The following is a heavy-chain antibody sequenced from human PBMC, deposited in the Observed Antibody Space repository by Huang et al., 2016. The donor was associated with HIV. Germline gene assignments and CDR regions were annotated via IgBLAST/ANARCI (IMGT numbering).Heavy chain of an antibody. V-gene: IGHV4-39*02. CDR3: ASAIVVVATSRFYFEQ. Sequence: LRESGSRLVKASGTLSLTCNVAGISIRGNSNYWGWIRQSPGKGLEWISTMHYGVRTAYNPSLKGRVSMSVDTSHKQHLSLTMSSVTVADTALYYCASAIVVVATSRFYFEQWGGGILVTVPP. CDR2: MHYGVRT. CDR1: GISIRGNSNY. D-gene: IGHD2-2*01. J-gene: IGHJ1*01.